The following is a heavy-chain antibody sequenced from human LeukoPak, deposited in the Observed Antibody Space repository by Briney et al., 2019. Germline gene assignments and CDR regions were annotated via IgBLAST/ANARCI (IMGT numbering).Heavy chain of an antibody. CDR2: IYHSGST. CDR3: ARVLLYYDSGTYYPTYDY. J-gene: IGHJ4*02. D-gene: IGHD3-10*01. V-gene: IGHV4-4*02. Sequence: SETLSLTCAVSGGSISSSNWWSWVRQPPGKGLEWIGEIYHSGSTKYNPSLKSRVTISVDKSKNQFSLNLSSVTAADTAVYYCARVLLYYDSGTYYPTYDYWGQGTLVTVSS. CDR1: GGSISSSNW.